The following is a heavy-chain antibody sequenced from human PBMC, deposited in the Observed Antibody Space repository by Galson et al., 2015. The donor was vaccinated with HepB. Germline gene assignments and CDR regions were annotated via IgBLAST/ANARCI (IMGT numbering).Heavy chain of an antibody. CDR2: IESKRADGTA. CDR3: VGYSDRAVGN. J-gene: IGHJ4*02. Sequence: SLRLSCAASGFTFSDVWMSWVRQGSGKGPEWVGRIESKRADGTAAHAAPVKGRFTISRDDSKDTPYLQMDSLKTEDTAVYYCVGYSDRAVGNWGQGTLVTVSS. CDR1: GFTFSDVW. V-gene: IGHV3-15*04. D-gene: IGHD1-1*01.